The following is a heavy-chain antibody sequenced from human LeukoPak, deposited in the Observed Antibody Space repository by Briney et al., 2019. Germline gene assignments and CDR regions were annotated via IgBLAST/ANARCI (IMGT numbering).Heavy chain of an antibody. J-gene: IGHJ4*02. CDR2: ITSNGGNT. V-gene: IGHV3-64*01. CDR3: ARVNSGYDC. CDR1: GFTFSSYA. D-gene: IGHD5-12*01. Sequence: GGSLRLSCAASGFTFSSYAMSWVRQAPGKGLEYVSAITSNGGNTYYANSVKGRFTISRDNSENKLYLQMDSLRGEDTAVYYCARVNSGYDCWGQGTLVTVSS.